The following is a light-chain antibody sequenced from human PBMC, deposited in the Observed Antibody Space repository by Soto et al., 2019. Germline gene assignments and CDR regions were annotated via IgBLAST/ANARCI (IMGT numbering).Light chain of an antibody. J-gene: IGLJ2*01. CDR3: SSYAGSYTVL. CDR2: DVG. Sequence: QSALTQPRSVSGSPGQSVTISCTGTSSDVGGYNYVSWYQQHPGKAPKLMIYDVGKRPSGVPDRFSGSKSGNTASLTISGLQAEDEADYYCSSYAGSYTVLFGGGTKVTVL. V-gene: IGLV2-11*01. CDR1: SSDVGGYNY.